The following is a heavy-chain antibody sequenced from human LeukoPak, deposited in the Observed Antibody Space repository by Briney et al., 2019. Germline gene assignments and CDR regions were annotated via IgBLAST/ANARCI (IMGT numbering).Heavy chain of an antibody. CDR2: IYYSGST. CDR3: ARVPAVYDFWSGYLSWFDP. J-gene: IGHJ5*02. CDR1: GGSISSYY. V-gene: IGHV4-59*01. D-gene: IGHD3-3*01. Sequence: KPSETLSLTCTVSGGSISSYYWSWLRQPPGKGLEWIGYIYYSGSTNYNPSLKSRVTISVDTSKNQFSLKLSSVTAADTAVYYCARVPAVYDFWSGYLSWFDPWGQGTLVTVSS.